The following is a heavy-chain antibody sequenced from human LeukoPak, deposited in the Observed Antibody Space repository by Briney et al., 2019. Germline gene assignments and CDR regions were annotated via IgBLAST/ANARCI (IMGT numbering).Heavy chain of an antibody. CDR3: ARGSITVVPAFDI. J-gene: IGHJ3*02. V-gene: IGHV4-59*12. CDR2: IYYTGSA. D-gene: IGHD4-23*01. Sequence: SETLPLTCTVSGGSLSTYYWSWIRQTPGQGLEWIGCIYYTGSANYNPSLRSRGTISVDTPKNQFSLKLTSVTAADTAVYYCARGSITVVPAFDIWGQGTMVTVSS. CDR1: GGSLSTYY.